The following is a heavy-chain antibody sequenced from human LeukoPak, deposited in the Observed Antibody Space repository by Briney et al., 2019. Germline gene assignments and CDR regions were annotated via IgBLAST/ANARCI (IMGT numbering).Heavy chain of an antibody. Sequence: GGSLRLSCAASGFTFSSYAMHWVRQAPGKGLEWVAVISYDGSNKYYADSVKGRFTISRDNSKNTLYLQMNSLRAEDTAIYYCVKRSGYNYGYFDSWGQGTLVTVSS. V-gene: IGHV3-30*04. CDR3: VKRSGYNYGYFDS. CDR2: ISYDGSNK. D-gene: IGHD5-18*01. CDR1: GFTFSSYA. J-gene: IGHJ4*02.